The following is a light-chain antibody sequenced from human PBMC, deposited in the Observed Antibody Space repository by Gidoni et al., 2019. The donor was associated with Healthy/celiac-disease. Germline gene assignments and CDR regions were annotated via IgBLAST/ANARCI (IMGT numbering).Light chain of an antibody. CDR3: QQYYSTPPLT. CDR2: WAS. J-gene: IGKJ4*01. V-gene: IGKV4-1*01. Sequence: DIVMTQSPASLAVSLGERATLNCKSSQSVLYSSNNKNYLAWYQQKPGQPPKLLIYWASTRESGVPDRFSGSGSGTDFTLTISSLQAEDVAVYYCQQYYSTPPLTFGGGTKVEIK. CDR1: QSVLYSSNNKNY.